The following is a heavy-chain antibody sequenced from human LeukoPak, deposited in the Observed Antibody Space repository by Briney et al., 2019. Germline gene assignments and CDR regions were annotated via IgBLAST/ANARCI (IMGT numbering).Heavy chain of an antibody. J-gene: IGHJ4*02. CDR3: ARDPYSSGSGLADY. D-gene: IGHD6-19*01. V-gene: IGHV1-18*01. Sequence: ASVKVSCKASGYTFTSYGISWVRQAPGQGLEWMGWISGYSANTNYAQKLQGRVTMTTDTSTSTAYMELRSLRSDDTAMYYCARDPYSSGSGLADYWGQGTLVTVSS. CDR1: GYTFTSYG. CDR2: ISGYSANT.